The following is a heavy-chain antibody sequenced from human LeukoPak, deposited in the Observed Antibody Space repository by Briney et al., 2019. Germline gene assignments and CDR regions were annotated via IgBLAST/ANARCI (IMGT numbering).Heavy chain of an antibody. CDR1: GFTFSSHD. D-gene: IGHD5-12*01. J-gene: IGHJ5*01. Sequence: GGSLRLSCAASGFTFSSHDMNWVRQGPGKGLEWLSYISSGSTTMDYADSVKGRFTISRDNAKNSLFLQMNSLRAGDTGIYYCARDRGNSAYGAWFDSWGQGTLVTVSS. V-gene: IGHV3-48*03. CDR2: ISSGSTTM. CDR3: ARDRGNSAYGAWFDS.